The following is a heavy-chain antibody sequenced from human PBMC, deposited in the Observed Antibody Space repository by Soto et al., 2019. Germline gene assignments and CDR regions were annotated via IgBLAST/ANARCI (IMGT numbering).Heavy chain of an antibody. CDR3: AGSSTSRKGRAERIMRGYYGMDV. V-gene: IGHV1-18*04. D-gene: IGHD2-2*01. Sequence: QVQLVQSGAEVKKPGASVKVSCKASGYTFTSYGISWVRQAPGQGLEWMGWISAYNGNTNYAQKLQGRVTMTTDTSTSTAYMELRSLRSDDTAVYYCAGSSTSRKGRAERIMRGYYGMDVWGQGTTVTVSS. CDR2: ISAYNGNT. J-gene: IGHJ6*02. CDR1: GYTFTSYG.